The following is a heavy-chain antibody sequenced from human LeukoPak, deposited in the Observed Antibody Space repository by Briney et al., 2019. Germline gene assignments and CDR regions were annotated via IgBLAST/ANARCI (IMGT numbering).Heavy chain of an antibody. D-gene: IGHD3-22*01. V-gene: IGHV3-21*01. CDR3: ARGMGITMIHY. J-gene: IGHJ4*02. CDR1: GFTFSSYS. CDR2: IISSSSYI. Sequence: GGSLRLSCAASGFTFSSYSMNWVRHAPGRGLECVSSIISSSSYIYSADTVKGRFTISRDNAKNSLYLQMNSLRAEDTAVYYCARGMGITMIHYWGQGTLVTVSS.